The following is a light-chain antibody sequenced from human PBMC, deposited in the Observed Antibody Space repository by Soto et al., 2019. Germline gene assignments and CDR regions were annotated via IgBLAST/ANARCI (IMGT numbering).Light chain of an antibody. J-gene: IGKJ1*01. CDR3: QQYNSYSPT. CDR1: QSINNW. V-gene: IGKV1-5*03. CDR2: KGS. Sequence: DIQMTQSPSTLSSSVGDRVTITCRASQSINNWLAWYQKKPGKAPHLLIYKGSTLETGVPSRFSGSGSGTEFTLTISRLQPDDFATYYCQQYNSYSPTFGQGTKVEVK.